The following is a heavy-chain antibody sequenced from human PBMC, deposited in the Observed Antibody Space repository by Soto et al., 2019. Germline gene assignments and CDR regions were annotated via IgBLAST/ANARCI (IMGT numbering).Heavy chain of an antibody. CDR2: IYYSGST. CDR1: GGSISSYY. J-gene: IGHJ6*02. CDR3: ARLRRDGYNFDYYGMDV. D-gene: IGHD5-12*01. V-gene: IGHV4-59*01. Sequence: SETLSLTCTVSGGSISSYYWSWIRQPPGKGLEWIGYIYYSGSTNYNPSLKSRVTISVDTSKNQFSLKLSSVTAADTAVYYCARLRRDGYNFDYYGMDVWGQGTTVTVSS.